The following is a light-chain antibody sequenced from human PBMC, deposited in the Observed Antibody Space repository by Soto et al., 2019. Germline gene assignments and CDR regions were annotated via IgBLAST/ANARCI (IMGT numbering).Light chain of an antibody. CDR2: DAS. J-gene: IGKJ1*01. CDR3: QQYNSYSGT. V-gene: IGKV1-5*01. CDR1: QSISSW. Sequence: MYNSPATLSAKVGDRVTITCRASQSISSWLAWYQQKPGKAPKLLIYDASSLESGVPSRFSGSGSGTEFTLTISSLQPDDFATYYCQQYNSYSGTFGQGS.